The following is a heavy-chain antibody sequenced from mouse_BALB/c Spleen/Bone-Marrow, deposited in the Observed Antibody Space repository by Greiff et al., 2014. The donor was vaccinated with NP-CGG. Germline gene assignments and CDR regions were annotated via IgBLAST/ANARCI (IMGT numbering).Heavy chain of an antibody. D-gene: IGHD4-1*01. Sequence: EVQLQQSGAELVKPGASVKLSCTASGFNIKDTYMHWVKQRPEQGLEWIGRIDPANGNTKYDPKFQGKATITADTSSNAAYLQLSSLTSEDTAVYYCARWEYYAMDYWGQGTSVTVAS. J-gene: IGHJ4*01. CDR3: ARWEYYAMDY. V-gene: IGHV14-3*02. CDR1: GFNIKDTY. CDR2: IDPANGNT.